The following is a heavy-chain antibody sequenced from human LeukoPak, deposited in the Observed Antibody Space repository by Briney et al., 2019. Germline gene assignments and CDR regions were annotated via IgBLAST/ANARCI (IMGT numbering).Heavy chain of an antibody. CDR3: AKSITIFGVVIDAFDI. D-gene: IGHD3-3*01. V-gene: IGHV3-9*03. CDR2: ISWNSGSI. J-gene: IGHJ3*02. Sequence: GRSLRLSCAASGFTFDDYAMHLVRQAPGKGLEWVSGISWNSGSIGYADSVKGRFTISRDNAKNSLYLQMNSLRAEDMALYYCAKSITIFGVVIDAFDIWGQVTMVTVSS. CDR1: GFTFDDYA.